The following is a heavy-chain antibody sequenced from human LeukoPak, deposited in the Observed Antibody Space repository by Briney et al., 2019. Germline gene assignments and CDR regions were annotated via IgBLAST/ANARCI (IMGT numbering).Heavy chain of an antibody. D-gene: IGHD3-10*01. CDR3: ARARGYGSGYFDY. Sequence: SETLSLTCTVSGGSISSYYWSWIRQPPGKGLEWFGYIYYSGSTNYNPSLKSRVTISVDTSKNQFSLKLSSVTAADTAVYYCARARGYGSGYFDYWGQGTLVTVSS. CDR1: GGSISSYY. J-gene: IGHJ4*02. CDR2: IYYSGST. V-gene: IGHV4-59*01.